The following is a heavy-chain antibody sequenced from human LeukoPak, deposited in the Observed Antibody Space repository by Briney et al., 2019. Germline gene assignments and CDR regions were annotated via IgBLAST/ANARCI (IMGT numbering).Heavy chain of an antibody. V-gene: IGHV1-8*01. J-gene: IGHJ5*02. CDR2: MNPNSGTT. CDR3: ARAQGIPGYCSSTSCYYWFDP. Sequence: ASVTVSCKASGYTFTSYAINWVRQATGQGLEWMGWMNPNSGTTGYAQKFQGRVTMTRNTSISTAYMELSSLRSEDTAVYYCARAQGIPGYCSSTSCYYWFDPWGQGTLVTVSS. D-gene: IGHD2-2*01. CDR1: GYTFTSYA.